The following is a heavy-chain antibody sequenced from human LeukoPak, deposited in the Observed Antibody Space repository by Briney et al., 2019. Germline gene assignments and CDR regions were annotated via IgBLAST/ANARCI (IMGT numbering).Heavy chain of an antibody. CDR1: GGSFSGYY. V-gene: IGHV4-34*01. D-gene: IGHD5-18*01. Sequence: SETLSPTCAVYGGSFSGYYWSWIRQPPGKGLEWIGEINHSGSTNYNPSLKSRVTISVDTSKNQFSLKLSSVTAADTAVYYCARDHVDTAMVHFYYYYYYGMDVWGQGTTVTVSS. CDR3: ARDHVDTAMVHFYYYYYYGMDV. CDR2: INHSGST. J-gene: IGHJ6*02.